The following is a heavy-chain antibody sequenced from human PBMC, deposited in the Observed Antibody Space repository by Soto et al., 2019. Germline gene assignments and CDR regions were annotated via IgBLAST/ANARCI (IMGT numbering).Heavy chain of an antibody. Sequence: GGSLRLSCATSGFTFSNYWMHWVRQVPGRGLVWVLRIDTDGSTTSYADFAKGRFTISRDNAKSTLSLQMNSLRAEDTAIYYCACSRRPARLGPKGAIDYWGQGTLVTVSS. CDR1: GFTFSNYW. CDR2: IDTDGSTT. CDR3: ACSRRPARLGPKGAIDY. D-gene: IGHD2-15*01. J-gene: IGHJ4*02. V-gene: IGHV3-74*01.